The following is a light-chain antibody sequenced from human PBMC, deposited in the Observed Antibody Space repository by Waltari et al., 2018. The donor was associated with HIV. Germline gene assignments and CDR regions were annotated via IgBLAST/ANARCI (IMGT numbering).Light chain of an antibody. V-gene: IGKV1-39*01. CDR1: RSISTN. Sequence: DIQMTQSPSSLSASVGDRVTITCRANRSISTNLNWYQQQPGKAPKLLIYSASSLQSGVPSRFSGSRSGIDFTLTISSLQPEDFATYYCQQSYGTPLTFGGGTKVEIK. CDR2: SAS. J-gene: IGKJ4*01. CDR3: QQSYGTPLT.